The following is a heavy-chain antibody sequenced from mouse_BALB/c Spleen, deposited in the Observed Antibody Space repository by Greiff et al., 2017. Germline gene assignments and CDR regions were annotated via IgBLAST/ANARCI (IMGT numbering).Heavy chain of an antibody. D-gene: IGHD1-1*01. CDR2: IRNKANGYTT. J-gene: IGHJ4*01. CDR3: ARVLRPHAMDY. CDR1: GFTFTDYY. V-gene: IGHV7-3*02. Sequence: EVKVVESGGGLVQPGGSLRLSCATSGFTFTDYYMSWVRQPPGKALEWLGFIRNKANGYTTEYSASVKGRFTISRDNSQSILYLQMNTLRAEDSATYYCARVLRPHAMDYWGQGTSVTVSS.